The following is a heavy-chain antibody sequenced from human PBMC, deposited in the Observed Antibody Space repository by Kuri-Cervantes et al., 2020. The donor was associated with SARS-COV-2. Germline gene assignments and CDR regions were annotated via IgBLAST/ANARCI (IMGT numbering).Heavy chain of an antibody. Sequence: GESLKISCAASGFTFSSYWMSWVRQAPGKGLEWVANIKQDGSEKYYVDSVKGRFTIPRDNAKNSLYLQMNSLRAEDTAVYYCARGLGTADAFDIWGQGTMVTVSS. CDR3: ARGLGTADAFDI. D-gene: IGHD1-1*01. V-gene: IGHV3-7*05. J-gene: IGHJ3*02. CDR1: GFTFSSYW. CDR2: IKQDGSEK.